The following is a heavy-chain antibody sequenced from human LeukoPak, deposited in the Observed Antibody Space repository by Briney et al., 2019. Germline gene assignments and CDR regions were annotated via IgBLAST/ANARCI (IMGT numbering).Heavy chain of an antibody. J-gene: IGHJ6*03. V-gene: IGHV1-69*01. CDR3: ARDSRRDGYNNYYYMDV. D-gene: IGHD5-24*01. CDR1: GGTFSSYA. Sequence: GASVKVSCKASGGTFSSYAISWVRQAPGQGLEWMGGIIPIFGTANYAQMFQGRVTITADESTSTAYMELSSLRSEDTAVYYCARDSRRDGYNNYYYMDVWGKGTTVTVSS. CDR2: IIPIFGTA.